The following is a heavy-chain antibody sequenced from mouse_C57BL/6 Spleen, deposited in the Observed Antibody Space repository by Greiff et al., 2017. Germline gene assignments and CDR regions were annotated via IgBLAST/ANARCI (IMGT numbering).Heavy chain of an antibody. CDR1: GYTFTSYW. CDR2: IHPNSGST. V-gene: IGHV1-64*01. CDR3: ARSLLTTVVASYYFDY. J-gene: IGHJ2*01. Sequence: QVQLQQPGAELVKPGASVKLSCKASGYTFTSYWMHWVKQRPGQGLEWIGMIHPNSGSTNYNEKFKSKATLTVDKSSSTAYMQLSSLTSEDSAVYYCARSLLTTVVASYYFDYWGQGTTLTVSS. D-gene: IGHD1-1*01.